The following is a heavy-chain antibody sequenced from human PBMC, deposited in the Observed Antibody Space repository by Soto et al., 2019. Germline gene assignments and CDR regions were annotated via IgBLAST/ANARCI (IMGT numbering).Heavy chain of an antibody. CDR3: ASDLNWPNF. V-gene: IGHV3-7*01. Sequence: HPGGTLRLSCAASGFTFSTNFMTWVRQAPGKGLEWVATINPDGSERWYVDSVKGRFTISRDNAKNSLYLEMNSLRAEDTAVYFCASDLNWPNFWGQGSMVTVSS. CDR1: GFTFSTNF. J-gene: IGHJ4*02. D-gene: IGHD1-20*01. CDR2: INPDGSER.